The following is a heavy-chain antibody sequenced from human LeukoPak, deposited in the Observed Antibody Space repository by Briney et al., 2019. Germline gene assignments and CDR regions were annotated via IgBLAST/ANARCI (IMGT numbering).Heavy chain of an antibody. Sequence: PGGSLRLSCAAAGFTVSSNYMSWVRQAPGKGLEWVSVIYSGGSTYYADSVKGRFTTSRHNSKNTVYLQMNSLRAEDTDVYYCARLDFGEEGNYCYYGMDVWGQGTTVTVSS. CDR1: GFTVSSNY. CDR3: ARLDFGEEGNYCYYGMDV. CDR2: IYSGGST. D-gene: IGHD3-10*01. J-gene: IGHJ6*02. V-gene: IGHV3-66*04.